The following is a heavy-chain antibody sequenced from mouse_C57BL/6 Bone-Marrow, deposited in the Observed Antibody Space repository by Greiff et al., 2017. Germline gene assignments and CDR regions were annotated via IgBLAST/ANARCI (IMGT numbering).Heavy chain of an antibody. CDR2: IFPRSGNT. CDR1: GYTFTSYG. CDR3: AAYYYGSSSPFVW. D-gene: IGHD1-1*01. Sequence: QVQLKESGAELARPGASVKLSCKASGYTFTSYGISWVKQRTGQGLEWIGEIFPRSGNTYYNEKFKGKATLTADKSSSTAYMELRSLTSEDSAVYFWAAYYYGSSSPFVWWGQGTTLTVSS. V-gene: IGHV1-81*01. J-gene: IGHJ2*01.